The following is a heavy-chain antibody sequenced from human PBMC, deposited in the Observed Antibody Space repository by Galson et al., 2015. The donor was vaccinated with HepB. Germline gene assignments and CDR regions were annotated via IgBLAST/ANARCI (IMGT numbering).Heavy chain of an antibody. CDR2: ISYDGSNK. CDR3: ARDWGSSWYLFDY. V-gene: IGHV3-30-3*01. J-gene: IGHJ4*02. Sequence: SLRLSCAASGFTFSNYAMNWVRQAPGKGLEWVAVISYDGSNKYHADSVKGRFTISRDNSKNTLYLQMNSLRGEDTAVYYCARDWGSSWYLFDYWGQGTLVTVSS. CDR1: GFTFSNYA. D-gene: IGHD6-13*01.